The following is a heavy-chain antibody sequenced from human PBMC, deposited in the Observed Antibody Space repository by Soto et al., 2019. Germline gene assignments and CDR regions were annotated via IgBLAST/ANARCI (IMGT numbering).Heavy chain of an antibody. CDR2: MNPNSGNT. CDR3: AREKVGAVDY. J-gene: IGHJ4*02. V-gene: IGHV1-8*01. CDR1: GYTFTSYD. D-gene: IGHD1-26*01. Sequence: QVQLVQSGAEVKKPGASVKVSCKASGYTFTSYDINWVRQATGQGLEWMGWMNPNSGNTGYAQKFQXKVYMXXTTSISTAYMELSSLRSEDTAVYYCAREKVGAVDYWGQGTLVTVSS.